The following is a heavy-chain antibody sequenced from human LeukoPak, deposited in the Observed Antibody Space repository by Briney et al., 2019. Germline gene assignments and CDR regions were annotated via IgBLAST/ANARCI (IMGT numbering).Heavy chain of an antibody. CDR3: ARDYGGHSEVDY. D-gene: IGHD4-23*01. V-gene: IGHV3-33*01. J-gene: IGHJ4*02. CDR2: IWFDGSKK. Sequence: RGGSLRLSCAASGFTLITNGMHWVRQAPSKGLEWVAAIWFDGSKKYYADSVKGPFTISRDNSMNALFLQVNGLRVEDTDVYYCARDYGGHSEVDYWGQGSMVSDSS. CDR1: GFTLITNG.